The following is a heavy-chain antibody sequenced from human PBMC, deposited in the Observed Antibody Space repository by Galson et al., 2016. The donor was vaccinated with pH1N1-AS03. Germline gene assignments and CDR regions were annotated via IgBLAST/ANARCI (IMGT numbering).Heavy chain of an antibody. V-gene: IGHV3-30*04. CDR3: ATAPGGVNV. CDR1: GFTFSTFA. J-gene: IGHJ6*02. Sequence: SLRLSCAASGFTFSTFAMYWVRPAPGKGLEWVALISFDGNNKFYADSLRGRFTISRENSKNTLYLDINSLTTEDTAMYYCATAPGGVNVWGQGTMVTVSS. D-gene: IGHD3-10*01. CDR2: ISFDGNNK.